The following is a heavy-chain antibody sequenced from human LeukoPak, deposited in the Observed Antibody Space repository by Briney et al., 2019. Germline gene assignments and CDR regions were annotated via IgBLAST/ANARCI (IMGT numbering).Heavy chain of an antibody. Sequence: PGGSLRLSCTASGFTFGDYVMSWVRQAPGKGLEWVGFIRSKTYGGTTEYAASVRGRFTISRDDSTSVAYLQMNSLKSEDTAVYYCNGQTTVTTYVDYWGQGTLVTVSS. CDR2: IRSKTYGGTT. V-gene: IGHV3-49*04. CDR3: NGQTTVTTYVDY. D-gene: IGHD4-17*01. CDR1: GFTFGDYV. J-gene: IGHJ4*02.